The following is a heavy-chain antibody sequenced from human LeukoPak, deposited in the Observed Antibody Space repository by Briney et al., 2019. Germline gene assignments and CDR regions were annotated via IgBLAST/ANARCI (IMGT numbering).Heavy chain of an antibody. CDR1: GCTFTTYA. J-gene: IGHJ4*02. V-gene: IGHV7-4-1*02. D-gene: IGHD2-15*01. CDR2: INTDTGNP. Sequence: ASVKVSCKASGCTFTTYAMNWVRQAPGQGLEWMGWINTDTGNPTYAQGFTGRFVFSLDTSVSTAYLQISSLKAEDTAVYYCARATCTGGSCPTFIDYWGQGTLVTVSS. CDR3: ARATCTGGSCPTFIDY.